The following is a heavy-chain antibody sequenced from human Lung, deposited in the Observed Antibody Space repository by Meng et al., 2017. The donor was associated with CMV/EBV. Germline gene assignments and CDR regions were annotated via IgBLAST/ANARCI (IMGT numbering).Heavy chain of an antibody. J-gene: IGHJ4*02. CDR1: DYSISSGFY. D-gene: IGHD3-3*01. CDR3: ARGIFGVVDY. CDR2: IHHTGSS. Sequence: GSLRLSCTVSDYSISSGFYWGCVRQPPGKGLEWIGRIHHTGSSYYNPSLKSRVTLSVDTSKNQFSLKVTSVTAADTAVYYCARGIFGVVDYWGQGTLVTVSS. V-gene: IGHV4-38-2*02.